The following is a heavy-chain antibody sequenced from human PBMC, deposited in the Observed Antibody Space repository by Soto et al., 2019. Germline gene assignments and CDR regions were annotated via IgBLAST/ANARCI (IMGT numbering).Heavy chain of an antibody. V-gene: IGHV4-59*01. J-gene: IGHJ2*01. CDR1: GGSISSYY. CDR2: IYYSGST. D-gene: IGHD3-22*01. CDR3: ARDYSSGYYYSQNWYFDL. Sequence: SETLSLTCTVSGGSISSYYWSWIRQPPGKGLEWIGYIYYSGSTNYNPSLKSRVTISVDTSKNQFSLKLSSVNAAYTAVYYCARDYSSGYYYSQNWYFDLWGRGTLVTVSS.